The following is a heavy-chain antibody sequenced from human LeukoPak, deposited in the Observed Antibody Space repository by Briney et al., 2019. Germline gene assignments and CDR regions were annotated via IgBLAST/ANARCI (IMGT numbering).Heavy chain of an antibody. CDR2: IYTTGSP. CDR3: ARDRGVTTARGVPSWFDP. J-gene: IGHJ5*02. Sequence: SETLSLTCTISGDSISSSAHYWTWIRQPAGKGLEWIGRIYTTGSPDYSPSLRGRVTISVDTSMNQFSLKLTSVSAADTAVYYCARDRGVTTARGVPSWFDPWGQGILVTVSS. V-gene: IGHV4-61*02. CDR1: GDSISSSAHY. D-gene: IGHD3-10*01.